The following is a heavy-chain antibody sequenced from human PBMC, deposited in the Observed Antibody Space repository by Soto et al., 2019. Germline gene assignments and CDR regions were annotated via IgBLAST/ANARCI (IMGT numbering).Heavy chain of an antibody. CDR3: ASTIVVVRAAQIIYGMDV. J-gene: IGHJ6*02. CDR2: ISGSGGST. Sequence: GGSLRLSCAASGFTFSSYAMSWVRQAPGKGQEWVSAISGSGGSTYYADSVKGRFTISRDNSKNTLYLQMNSLRAEDTAVYYCASTIVVVRAAQIIYGMDVWGQGTTVTVSS. CDR1: GFTFSSYA. D-gene: IGHD2-2*01. V-gene: IGHV3-23*01.